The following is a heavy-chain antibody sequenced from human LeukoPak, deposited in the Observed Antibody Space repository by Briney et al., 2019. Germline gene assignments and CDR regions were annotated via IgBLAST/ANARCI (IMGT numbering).Heavy chain of an antibody. Sequence: ASETLSLTSTVSGGSISSYYWSWIRQPPGKGLEWIGYIYYSGSTNYNPSLKSRVTISVDTSKNQFSLKLSSVTAADTAVYYCARDDFSSGYYLGYYYYGMDVWGQGTTVTVSS. CDR3: ARDDFSSGYYLGYYYYGMDV. V-gene: IGHV4-59*01. CDR2: IYYSGST. CDR1: GGSISSYY. J-gene: IGHJ6*02. D-gene: IGHD3-22*01.